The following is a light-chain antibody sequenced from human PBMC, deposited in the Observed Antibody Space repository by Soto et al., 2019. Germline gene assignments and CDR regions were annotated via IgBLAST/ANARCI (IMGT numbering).Light chain of an antibody. CDR1: SSNIGAGYD. J-gene: IGLJ1*01. Sequence: QSVLTQTPSVSGAPGQRVTISCTGRSSNIGAGYDVHWYQHLPGTAPKLLIYGTTNRPSGVPDRFSGSKSGISASLAITGLQDEDEADYYCHSYDSSMSASVFGAGTKVTVL. CDR2: GTT. CDR3: HSYDSSMSASV. V-gene: IGLV1-40*01.